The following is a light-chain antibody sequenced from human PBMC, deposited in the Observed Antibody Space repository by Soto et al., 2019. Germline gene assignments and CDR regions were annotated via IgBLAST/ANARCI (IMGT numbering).Light chain of an antibody. V-gene: IGKV1-5*03. CDR1: QTISSW. J-gene: IGKJ4*01. Sequence: DIQMTQSPSTLSGSVGDRVTITCRASQTISSWLAWYQQKPGKAPKLLIYKASTLKSGVPSRFSGSGSGTDFTLTISSLQPEDFATYYCQQSYSTPHTFGGGTKVDIK. CDR3: QQSYSTPHT. CDR2: KAS.